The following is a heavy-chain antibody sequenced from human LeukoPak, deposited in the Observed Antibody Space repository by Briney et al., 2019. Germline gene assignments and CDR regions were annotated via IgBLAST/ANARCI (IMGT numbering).Heavy chain of an antibody. CDR1: GFTVSNYC. Sequence: PGGSLRLSCAASGFTVSNYCVSWVRQAPGQALEWVSSISGSGDSTYYADSVKGRFTISRDNSKNTLYLQMNSLRVEDTAIYYCAKYGAPGWSGYLDHGRQEPLVSVS. V-gene: IGHV3-23*01. J-gene: IGHJ4*02. CDR2: ISGSGDST. D-gene: IGHD4/OR15-4a*01. CDR3: AKYGAPGWSGYLDH.